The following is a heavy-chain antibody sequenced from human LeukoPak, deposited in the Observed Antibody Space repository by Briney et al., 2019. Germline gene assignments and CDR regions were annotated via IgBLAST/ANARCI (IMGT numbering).Heavy chain of an antibody. J-gene: IGHJ3*02. Sequence: SETLSLTCAVSDDSFSGHYWTWIRQPPGKGLEWIGYISYIGSTNYNPSLKSRVTISIDTSKNQFSLKLSSVTAADTAVYYCARRDYDILTGYSNDAFDIWGQGTMVTVSS. CDR1: DDSFSGHY. CDR2: ISYIGST. D-gene: IGHD3-9*01. CDR3: ARRDYDILTGYSNDAFDI. V-gene: IGHV4-59*08.